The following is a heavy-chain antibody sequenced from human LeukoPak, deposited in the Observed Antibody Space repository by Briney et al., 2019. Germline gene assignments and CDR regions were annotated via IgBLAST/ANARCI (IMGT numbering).Heavy chain of an antibody. CDR2: IYYSGST. Sequence: PSGTLSLTCTVSGGSLSSYYWSWIRQPPGKGLEWIGYIYYSGSTTYNPSLRSRVTISVDTSKNQFSLKLSSVTAADTAVYYCARVFYYGSGTFDLWGRGTLVTVS. CDR3: ARVFYYGSGTFDL. D-gene: IGHD3-10*01. CDR1: GGSLSSYY. J-gene: IGHJ2*01. V-gene: IGHV4-59*01.